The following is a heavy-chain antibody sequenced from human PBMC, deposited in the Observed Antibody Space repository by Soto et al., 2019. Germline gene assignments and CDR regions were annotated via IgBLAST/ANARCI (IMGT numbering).Heavy chain of an antibody. D-gene: IGHD2-15*01. Sequence: EVQLVESGGDLVQPGGSLRLSCAASGFSFSTSWMTWVRQAPGRGLEWVANIRKDGSVVHYVDSVKGRFTISRDNAKNSLYLQMSSLRGEDTAVYYCARGDCVGGTCYSLAGSFYYYMDVWGKGTTVTVFS. V-gene: IGHV3-7*01. CDR3: ARGDCVGGTCYSLAGSFYYYMDV. J-gene: IGHJ6*03. CDR1: GFSFSTSW. CDR2: IRKDGSVV.